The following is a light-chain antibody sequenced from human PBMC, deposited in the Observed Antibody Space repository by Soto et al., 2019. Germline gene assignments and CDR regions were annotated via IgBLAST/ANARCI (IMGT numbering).Light chain of an antibody. J-gene: IGKJ3*01. Sequence: EIVLTQSPGTLSLSPGERATLSCRASQTFFSSCLAWYQQKPGQAPRLLISGASNRATGIPDRFSGSGSGTDFTLTISRLEPEDFAVYYCQQYGSSPGFTFGPGTKVDIK. CDR3: QQYGSSPGFT. CDR2: GAS. V-gene: IGKV3-20*01. CDR1: QTFFSSC.